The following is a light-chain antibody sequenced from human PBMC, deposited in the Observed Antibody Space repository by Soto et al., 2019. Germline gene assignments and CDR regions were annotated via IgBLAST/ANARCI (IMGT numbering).Light chain of an antibody. J-gene: IGKJ2*01. V-gene: IGKV3-11*01. Sequence: PGERATLSCRASQSLNIYLAWDQQKPGQAPRLLIYDASNRATGIPARFSGSGSGTDFTLTISSLEPEDFAVYYCQQRPNWPYTFGQGTKLEI. CDR3: QQRPNWPYT. CDR2: DAS. CDR1: QSLNIY.